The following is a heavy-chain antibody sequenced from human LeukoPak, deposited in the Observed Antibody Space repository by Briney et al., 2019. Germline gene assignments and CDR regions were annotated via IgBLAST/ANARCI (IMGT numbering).Heavy chain of an antibody. CDR1: GYTFTGYY. D-gene: IGHD4-17*01. Sequence: ASVKVSCKASGYTFTGYYMHWVRQAPGQGLEWMGRIDPNSGVTNYAQKFQGRVTMTRDTSISTAYMDLSRLRSDDTAVYYCAREPTVTLLGYFDYWGQGTLVTVSS. CDR2: IDPNSGVT. J-gene: IGHJ4*02. CDR3: AREPTVTLLGYFDY. V-gene: IGHV1-2*06.